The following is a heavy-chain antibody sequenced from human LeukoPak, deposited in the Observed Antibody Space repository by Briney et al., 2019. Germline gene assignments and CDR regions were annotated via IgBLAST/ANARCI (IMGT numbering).Heavy chain of an antibody. J-gene: IGHJ4*02. CDR2: ISSSSSTI. CDR1: GFTFSSYS. D-gene: IGHD2-15*01. CDR3: ARAYCSGGSCYNYFDY. V-gene: IGHV3-48*01. Sequence: GGSLRLSCAASGFTFSSYSMNWVRQAPGKGLEWVSYISSSSSTIYYADSVKGRFTISRDNAKNSLYLQMNSLRAEDTAVYYCARAYCSGGSCYNYFDYWGQGTLVTVSS.